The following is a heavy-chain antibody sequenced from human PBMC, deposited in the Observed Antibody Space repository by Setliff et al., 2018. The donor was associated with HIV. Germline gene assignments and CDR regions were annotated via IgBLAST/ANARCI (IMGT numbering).Heavy chain of an antibody. J-gene: IGHJ4*02. D-gene: IGHD6-13*01. CDR3: AAASSWDPLLDY. V-gene: IGHV4-59*11. Sequence: NPSETLSLTCTVSGGSISGHYWSWIRQTPGKGLEWIGYVYSNGNTDYNPSLKGRVTISVDTSKNQFSLKLNSVTAADTAVYYCAAASSWDPLLDYWGQGTLVTVSS. CDR1: GGSISGHY. CDR2: VYSNGNT.